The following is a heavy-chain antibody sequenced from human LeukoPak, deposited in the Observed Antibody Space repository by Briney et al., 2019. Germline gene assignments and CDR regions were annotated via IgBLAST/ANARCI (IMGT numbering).Heavy chain of an antibody. CDR2: IYSGGNK. CDR1: GFTVSCNS. V-gene: IGHV3-53*01. D-gene: IGHD3-10*01. CDR3: AKPVCFAEFPVNDAFDI. Sequence: GGSLRLSCTVSGFTVSCNSMSWLRQAPGKELEGVSFIYSGGNKHYPDSVKGRFTISSNNFKNTPMLQRTSLRAEGTAVYYCAKPVCFAEFPVNDAFDIWGQGTMVTVSS. J-gene: IGHJ3*02.